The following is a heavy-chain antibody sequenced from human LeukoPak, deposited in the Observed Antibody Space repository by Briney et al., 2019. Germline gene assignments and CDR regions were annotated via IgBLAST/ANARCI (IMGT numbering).Heavy chain of an antibody. D-gene: IGHD4-17*01. Sequence: GSLRLSCAASGFTFSSYWMSWVRQAPGKGLEWVANIKQDGSEKYYVDSVKGRFTISRDNAKNSLYLQMNSLRAEDTAVYYCARDLQGLDYGDLYWYFDLWGRGTLVTVSS. J-gene: IGHJ2*01. CDR1: GFTFSSYW. V-gene: IGHV3-7*01. CDR3: ARDLQGLDYGDLYWYFDL. CDR2: IKQDGSEK.